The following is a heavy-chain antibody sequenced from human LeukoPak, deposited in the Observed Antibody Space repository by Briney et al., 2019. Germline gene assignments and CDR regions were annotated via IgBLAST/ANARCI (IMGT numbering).Heavy chain of an antibody. CDR2: IYYSGST. D-gene: IGHD6-19*01. CDR1: GGSISSYY. V-gene: IGHV4-59*01. J-gene: IGHJ5*02. CDR3: ARTPTDSSGWYSFFDP. Sequence: SETLSLTCTVSGGSISSYYWSWIRQPPGKGLEWIGYIYYSGSTNYNPSLKSRVTISVDTSKNQFSLKLSSVNAADTAVYYCARTPTDSSGWYSFFDPWGQGTLVTVSS.